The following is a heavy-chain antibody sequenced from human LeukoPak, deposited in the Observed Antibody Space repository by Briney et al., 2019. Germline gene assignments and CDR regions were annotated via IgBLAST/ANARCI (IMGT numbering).Heavy chain of an antibody. V-gene: IGHV4-31*03. CDR3: ARCGIQLWPRGGYYLDY. CDR1: GGSISSGGYY. CDR2: IYYSGST. J-gene: IGHJ4*02. Sequence: PSQTLSLTCTVSGGSISSGGYYWSWIRQHPGKGLEWIGYIYYSGSTYYNPSLKSRVTISVDTSKNQFSLKLSSVTAADTAVYFCARCGIQLWPRGGYYLDYWGQGTLVTVSS. D-gene: IGHD5-18*01.